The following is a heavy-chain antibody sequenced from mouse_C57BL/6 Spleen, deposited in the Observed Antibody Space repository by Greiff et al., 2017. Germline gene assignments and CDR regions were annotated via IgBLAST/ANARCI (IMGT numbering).Heavy chain of an antibody. CDR3: ARRITTVGGFDY. CDR1: GYTFTSYG. D-gene: IGHD1-1*01. CDR2: IYPRSGNT. Sequence: QVQLQQSGAELARPGASVKLSCKASGYTFTSYGISWVKQRTGQGLEWIGEIYPRSGNTYYNEKFKGKATLTADKSSSTAYMELRSLTSEDSAVYFCARRITTVGGFDYWGQGTTLTVSS. V-gene: IGHV1-81*01. J-gene: IGHJ2*01.